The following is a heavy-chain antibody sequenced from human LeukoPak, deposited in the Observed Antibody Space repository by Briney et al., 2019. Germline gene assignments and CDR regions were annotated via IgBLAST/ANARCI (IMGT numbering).Heavy chain of an antibody. CDR1: GYTFTSYG. D-gene: IGHD1-26*01. V-gene: IGHV1-18*01. CDR3: ARVPLGDYYYYYMDV. Sequence: VASVKVSCKASGYTFTSYGISWVRQAPGQGLEWMGWISAYNGNTNYAQKLQGRVTMTTDTSTSTAYMELRSLRSEDTAVYYCARVPLGDYYYYYMDVWGKGTTVTVSS. CDR2: ISAYNGNT. J-gene: IGHJ6*03.